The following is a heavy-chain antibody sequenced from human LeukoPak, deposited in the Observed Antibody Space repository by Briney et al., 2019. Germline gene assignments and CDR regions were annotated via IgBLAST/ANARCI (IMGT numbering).Heavy chain of an antibody. V-gene: IGHV4-39*01. J-gene: IGHJ4*02. Sequence: SSETLSLTCTVSGGSISSSSYYWGWIRQPPGKGLEWIGSIYYSGSTYYNPSLKSRVTISVDTSKNQFSLKVYSMTAADTAVYYCARRKSTGNFDYWGQGTLVTVSS. CDR1: GGSISSSSYY. CDR3: ARRKSTGNFDY. CDR2: IYYSGST. D-gene: IGHD2-2*01.